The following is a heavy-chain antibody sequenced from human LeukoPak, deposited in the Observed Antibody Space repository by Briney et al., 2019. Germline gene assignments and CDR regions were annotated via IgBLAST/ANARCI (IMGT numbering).Heavy chain of an antibody. Sequence: PSETLSLTCTASGGSISSSSYYWGWIRQPPGKGLEWIGSIYYSGNTYYNPSLKSRVTISVDTFKNQFSLKLSSVTAADTAVYYCARHDGIGVVIIRGWFDPWGQGTLVTVSS. V-gene: IGHV4-39*01. D-gene: IGHD3-3*01. CDR3: ARHDGIGVVIIRGWFDP. CDR2: IYYSGNT. J-gene: IGHJ5*02. CDR1: GGSISSSSYY.